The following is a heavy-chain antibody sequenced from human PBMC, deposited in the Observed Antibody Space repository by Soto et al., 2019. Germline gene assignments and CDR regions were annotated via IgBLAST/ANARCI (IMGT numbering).Heavy chain of an antibody. CDR2: IYYSGST. D-gene: IGHD6-19*01. CDR3: ARESPYEDSSGWYPTPFDP. V-gene: IGHV4-31*03. Sequence: SETLSLTCTVSGGSISSGGYYWSWIRQHPGKGLEWIGYIYYSGSTYYNPSLKSRVTISVDTSRNQFSLKLSSVTAADTAVYYCARESPYEDSSGWYPTPFDPWGQGTLVTVSS. CDR1: GGSISSGGYY. J-gene: IGHJ5*02.